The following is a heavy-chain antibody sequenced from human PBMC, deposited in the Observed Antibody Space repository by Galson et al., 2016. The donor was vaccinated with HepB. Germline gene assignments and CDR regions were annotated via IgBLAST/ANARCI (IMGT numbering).Heavy chain of an antibody. Sequence: SLRLSCAASGFSVSSNYILWVRQAPGKGLEWVSAIYSGGSTYYADAVKGHFTVSRDNPKNTVYLQMNTLRVEDTAVYYCARVDEGYYYLIDYWGQGTLVTVSS. D-gene: IGHD3-22*01. J-gene: IGHJ4*02. V-gene: IGHV3-53*01. CDR2: IYSGGST. CDR1: GFSVSSNY. CDR3: ARVDEGYYYLIDY.